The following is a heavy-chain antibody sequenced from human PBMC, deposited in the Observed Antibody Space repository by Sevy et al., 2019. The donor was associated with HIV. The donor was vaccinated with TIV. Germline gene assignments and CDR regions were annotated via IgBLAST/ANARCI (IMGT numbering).Heavy chain of an antibody. CDR2: INDSGSST. J-gene: IGHJ3*02. CDR1: GFRFSSYA. D-gene: IGHD3-22*01. CDR3: AKWTAPYYYDSSDYYYDAFDI. V-gene: IGHV3-23*01. Sequence: GESLKISCAASGFRFSSYAMTWVRQAPGKGLEWVSSINDSGSSTYFADSVKGRFTISRDNSKNTLYRQMNSLRADETAVYYCAKWTAPYYYDSSDYYYDAFDIWGQGTMVTVSS.